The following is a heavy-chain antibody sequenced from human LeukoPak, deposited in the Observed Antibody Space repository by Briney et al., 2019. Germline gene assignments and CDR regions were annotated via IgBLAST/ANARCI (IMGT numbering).Heavy chain of an antibody. CDR2: ISVSGNT. Sequence: GGSLRLSCAASGFTLSSYAMSWVRQGPGKGLEWVSAISVSGNTYHADSVKGRFTISRDSSKNTLYLQMNSLRAGDAAVYYCANAPVTTCSGAYCYPFDYWSQGTLVRVSS. D-gene: IGHD2-15*01. V-gene: IGHV3-23*01. CDR3: ANAPVTTCSGAYCYPFDY. CDR1: GFTLSSYA. J-gene: IGHJ4*02.